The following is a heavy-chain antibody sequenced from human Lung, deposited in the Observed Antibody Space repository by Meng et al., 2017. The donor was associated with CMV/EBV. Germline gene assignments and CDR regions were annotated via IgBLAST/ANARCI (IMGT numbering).Heavy chain of an antibody. CDR2: IRHDGTNK. Sequence: GGSLRPXXAASGFTSDNYGIHWVRQTPGKGLEWVAFIRHDGTNKYYGDSVKGRFTISRDNSKNTVYLQMNSLRPEETAIYYSAKDLLLFGEANAYCEDCGQGKXVNVYS. CDR1: GFTSDNYG. CDR3: AKDLLLFGEANAYCED. V-gene: IGHV3-30*02. J-gene: IGHJ4*02. D-gene: IGHD3/OR15-3a*01.